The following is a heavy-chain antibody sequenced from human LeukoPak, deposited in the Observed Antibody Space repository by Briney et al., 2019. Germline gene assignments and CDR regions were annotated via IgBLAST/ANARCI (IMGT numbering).Heavy chain of an antibody. CDR2: IRYDGSNT. CDR3: AKDEVVRGLVIRFDY. Sequence: PGGSLRLSCAASGFIFCSYGMHWVRQAPGKGLEWVAFIRYDGSNTYYADSVKGRFTISRDNSKNTLYLQMNSLRAEDTAMYYCAKDEVVRGLVIRFDYWGQGTLVTVSS. CDR1: GFIFCSYG. V-gene: IGHV3-30*02. D-gene: IGHD3-10*01. J-gene: IGHJ4*02.